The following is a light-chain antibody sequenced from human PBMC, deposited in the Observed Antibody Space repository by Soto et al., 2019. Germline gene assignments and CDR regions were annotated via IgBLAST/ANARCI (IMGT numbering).Light chain of an antibody. CDR3: CSYAGSSSHVV. CDR1: SSDVGSYNL. V-gene: IGLV2-23*02. CDR2: EVS. J-gene: IGLJ2*01. Sequence: QSVLTQPASVSGSPGQSITISCTGTSSDVGSYNLVSWYQQHPGKAPKLMIYEVSKRPSGVSNRFSSSKSGNTASLTISGLQAEDEADYYCCSYAGSSSHVVFGGGTKVTVL.